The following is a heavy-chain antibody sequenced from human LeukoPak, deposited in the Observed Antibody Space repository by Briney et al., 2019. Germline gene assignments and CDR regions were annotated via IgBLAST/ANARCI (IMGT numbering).Heavy chain of an antibody. J-gene: IGHJ4*02. V-gene: IGHV3-23*01. D-gene: IGHD6-19*01. CDR2: ISASGSRS. CDR3: AKDPWAVSGGY. Sequence: GGSLRLSCAASGFTFRIYAMTWVRQAPGKGLELVSSISASGSRSYYADSVKGRFTISRDNSKNTVNLQMNSLRVEDTSVYYCAKDPWAVSGGYRGQGTLVTVSS. CDR1: GFTFRIYA.